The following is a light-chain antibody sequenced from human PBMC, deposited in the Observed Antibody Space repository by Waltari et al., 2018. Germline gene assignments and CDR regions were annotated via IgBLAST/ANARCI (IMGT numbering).Light chain of an antibody. CDR2: GAS. V-gene: IGKV3-15*01. CDR3: QQYNNWPLL. Sequence: EIVMTQSPATLSVSPGERATLSCRASQSISSNLAWYQQKPGQAPRLLFYGASISATGIPARFSGSGSGTAFTLTINSMQSEDFAVYYCQQYNNWPLLFGQGTKVEIK. J-gene: IGKJ1*01. CDR1: QSISSN.